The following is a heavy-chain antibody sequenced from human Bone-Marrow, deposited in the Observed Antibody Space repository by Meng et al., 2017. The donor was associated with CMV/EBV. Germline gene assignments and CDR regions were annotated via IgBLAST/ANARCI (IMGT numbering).Heavy chain of an antibody. Sequence: GSLRLSCTVSGGSISSYYWSWIRQPPGKGLEWIGYIYNSGSTNFNPSLKSRVTISIDTSKKQFSLKLSSVTAADTAVYYCASGDGDFWSGYVLVYWGQGRLVTVSS. CDR1: GGSISSYY. J-gene: IGHJ4*02. CDR3: ASGDGDFWSGYVLVY. CDR2: IYNSGST. D-gene: IGHD3-3*01. V-gene: IGHV4-59*01.